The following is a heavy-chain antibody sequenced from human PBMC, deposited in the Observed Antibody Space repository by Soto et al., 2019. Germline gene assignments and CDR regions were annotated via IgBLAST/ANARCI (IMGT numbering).Heavy chain of an antibody. D-gene: IGHD2-21*02. CDR1: GFTFNTYA. V-gene: IGHV3-23*01. CDR2: ISGGGGST. CDR3: AKGFIVVVTAIRPDDNFDV. J-gene: IGHJ3*01. Sequence: GGSLRLSCAASGFTFNTYAMNWVRQVPGKGLEWVASISGGGGSTYYADSVKGRFTISRDTSKNTLYLQMNSLSAEDTAVYYCAKGFIVVVTAIRPDDNFDVWGQGTMVTVSS.